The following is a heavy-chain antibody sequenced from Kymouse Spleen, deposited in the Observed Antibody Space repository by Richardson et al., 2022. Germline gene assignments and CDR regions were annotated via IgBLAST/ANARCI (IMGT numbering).Heavy chain of an antibody. Sequence: EVQLVESGGGLVQPGRSLRLSCAASGFTFDDYAMHWVRQAPGKGLEWVSGISWNSGSIGYADSVKGRFTISRDNAKNSLYLQMNSLRAEDTALYYCAKDQGIVGASYFDYWGQGTLVTVSS. CDR1: GFTFDDYA. J-gene: IGHJ4*02. V-gene: IGHV3-9*01. CDR3: AKDQGIVGASYFDY. CDR2: ISWNSGSI. D-gene: IGHD1-26*01.